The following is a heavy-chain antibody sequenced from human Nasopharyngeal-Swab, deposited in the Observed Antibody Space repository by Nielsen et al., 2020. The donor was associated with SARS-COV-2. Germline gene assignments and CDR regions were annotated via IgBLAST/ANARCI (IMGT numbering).Heavy chain of an antibody. V-gene: IGHV4-39*01. CDR2: IYYSGST. J-gene: IGHJ4*02. Sequence: GSLRLSCTVSGGSISSSSYYWGWIRQPPGKGLEWIGSIYYSGSTYYNPSLKSRVTISVDTSKNQFSLKLSSVTAADTAVYYCARHRYSSSWGWYFDYWGQGTLVTVSS. CDR3: ARHRYSSSWGWYFDY. CDR1: GGSISSSSYY. D-gene: IGHD6-13*01.